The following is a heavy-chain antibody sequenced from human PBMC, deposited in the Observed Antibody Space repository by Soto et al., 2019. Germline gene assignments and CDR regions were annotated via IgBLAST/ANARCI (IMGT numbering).Heavy chain of an antibody. CDR2: MSSDGSST. D-gene: IGHD4-17*01. V-gene: IGHV3-74*01. Sequence: EVQLVESGGDLVQPGGSLRLSCGASGFTFSTYWMHWVRQVPGKGPEWVSRMSSDGSSTAYADSVRGRFIISRDNAKNTLYLQMNSLRVDDTAVYYCARGTVRDHDFGDHWGLGTLVAVSS. CDR1: GFTFSTYW. J-gene: IGHJ4*02. CDR3: ARGTVRDHDFGDH.